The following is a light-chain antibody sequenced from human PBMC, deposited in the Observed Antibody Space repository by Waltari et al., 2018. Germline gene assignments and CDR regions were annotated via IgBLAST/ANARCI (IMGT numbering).Light chain of an antibody. CDR1: QDVGSW. V-gene: IGKV1-12*01. Sequence: DIQMTQSPSSVYASVGDRVTISCRASQDVGSWLAWYQQRPGKAPNLLIHTAANLQSGVPSRFSGTRSGTEFTLIIDGLQPEDFATYFCQQSDSFPLTFGGGTKLEMK. J-gene: IGKJ4*01. CDR3: QQSDSFPLT. CDR2: TAA.